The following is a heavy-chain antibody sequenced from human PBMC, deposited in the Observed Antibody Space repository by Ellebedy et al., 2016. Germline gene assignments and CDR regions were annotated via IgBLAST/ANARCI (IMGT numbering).Heavy chain of an antibody. J-gene: IGHJ4*02. CDR3: TSPLGGLVTKSAYFDY. D-gene: IGHD3/OR15-3a*01. CDR2: ILYDSKNI. V-gene: IGHV3-30*03. CDR1: GFTFNTYA. Sequence: GESLKISXVGSGFTFNTYAIHRVRQAPGKGLEWVAAILYDSKNISYVDSVKGRFTISRDNSKRTVYLQMNSLKTEDSAVYFCTSPLGGLVTKSAYFDYWGPGTLVTVS.